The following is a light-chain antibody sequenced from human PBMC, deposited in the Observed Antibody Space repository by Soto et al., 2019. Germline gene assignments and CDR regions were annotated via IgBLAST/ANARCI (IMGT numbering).Light chain of an antibody. CDR3: SSYTRSSLRVI. V-gene: IGLV2-14*01. Sequence: QSALTQPASVSGSPGQSITISCTGTSSDVGGYNYVSWYQQHPGKAPKLMIYEVSNRPSGVSNRFSGSKSGNTASLTISGLQAEDEAAYYCSSYTRSSLRVIFGGGTKVTVL. CDR2: EVS. CDR1: SSDVGGYNY. J-gene: IGLJ2*01.